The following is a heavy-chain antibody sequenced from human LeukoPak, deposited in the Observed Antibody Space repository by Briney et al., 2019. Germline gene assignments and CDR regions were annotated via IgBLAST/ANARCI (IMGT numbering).Heavy chain of an antibody. V-gene: IGHV4-59*01. D-gene: IGHD6-13*01. CDR3: ARVAAPGTYKTVFDY. CDR1: GXSFSSYY. Sequence: SETLSLTCTVSGXSFSSYYWSWIRQPPGKGLDWIGYIYYSGSTNHNPSLKSRITISIDTSKNQFSLKVSSVTAADTAVYYCARVAAPGTYKTVFDYWGQGTLVTVSS. J-gene: IGHJ4*02. CDR2: IYYSGST.